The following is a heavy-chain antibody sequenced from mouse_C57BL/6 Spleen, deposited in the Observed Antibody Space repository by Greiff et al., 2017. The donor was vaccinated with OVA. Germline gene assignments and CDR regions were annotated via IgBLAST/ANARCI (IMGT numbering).Heavy chain of an antibody. D-gene: IGHD2-3*01. CDR1: GYTFTSYW. V-gene: IGHV1-55*01. CDR3: ARSGIYDGYYVRAMDY. CDR2: IYPGSGST. Sequence: QVQLQQSGAELVKPGASVKMSCKASGYTFTSYWITWVKQRPGQGLEWIGDIYPGSGSTNYNEKFKSKATLTVDTSSSTAYMQLSSLTSEDSAVYYCARSGIYDGYYVRAMDYWGQGTSVTVSS. J-gene: IGHJ4*01.